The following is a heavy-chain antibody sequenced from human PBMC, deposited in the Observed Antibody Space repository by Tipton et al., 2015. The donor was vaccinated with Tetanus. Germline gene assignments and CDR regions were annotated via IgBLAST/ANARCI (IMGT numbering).Heavy chain of an antibody. D-gene: IGHD6-19*01. V-gene: IGHV1-69*01. Sequence: QLVQSGPEVKKPGSSVKVSCKASGDTYAFSWVRQAPGQGLEWMGAIVSIFAAPDYAEKFQGRVTITADESTNKAYMELNSLTFEDSAVYYCARGRAVAGRTPLDYWGQGTLVTVSS. CDR3: ARGRAVAGRTPLDY. J-gene: IGHJ4*02. CDR2: IVSIFAAP. CDR1: GDTYA.